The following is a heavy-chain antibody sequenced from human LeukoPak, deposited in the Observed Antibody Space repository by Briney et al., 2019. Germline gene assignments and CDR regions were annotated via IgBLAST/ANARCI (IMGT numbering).Heavy chain of an antibody. CDR2: INPSGGST. V-gene: IGHV1-46*01. CDR3: ARGYPTAMVKILDY. D-gene: IGHD5-18*01. CDR1: GYTFTSYY. J-gene: IGHJ4*02. Sequence: ASVKVSCKASGYTFTSYYMHWVRQAPGQGFEWMGIINPSGGSTSYAQNFQGRVSMTRDSSTSTVYMELNSLRSQDTAVYYCARGYPTAMVKILDYWGQGTLVTVSS.